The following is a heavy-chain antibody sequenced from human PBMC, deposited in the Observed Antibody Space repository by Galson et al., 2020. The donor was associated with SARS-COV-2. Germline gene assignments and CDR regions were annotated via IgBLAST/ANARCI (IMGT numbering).Heavy chain of an antibody. V-gene: IGHV3-7*03. CDR1: GFTFSSYW. D-gene: IGHD3-22*01. Sequence: GGSLRLSCAASGFTFSSYWMSWVRQAPGKGLEWVANIKQDGSEKYYVDSVKGRFTISRDNAKNSLYLQMNSLRAEDTAVYYGARDRSTPFQYYYDSSGYQTGYFDLWGRGTLVTVSS. CDR2: IKQDGSEK. J-gene: IGHJ2*01. CDR3: ARDRSTPFQYYYDSSGYQTGYFDL.